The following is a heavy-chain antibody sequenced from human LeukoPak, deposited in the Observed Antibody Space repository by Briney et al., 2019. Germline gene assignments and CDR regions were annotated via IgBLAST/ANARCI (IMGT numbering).Heavy chain of an antibody. CDR3: AGYCGGGSCADS. CDR2: IHYSGDT. J-gene: IGHJ4*02. CDR1: GGSISSYY. Sequence: SESLSLTCTVSGGSISSYYWTWVRQPPGKGLEWIGYIHYSGDTKCNPSLKSRVTISVDTSKNQVSLQLNSVTAADTAVYYCAGYCGGGSCADSWGQGTLVTVSS. D-gene: IGHD2-15*01. V-gene: IGHV4-59*08.